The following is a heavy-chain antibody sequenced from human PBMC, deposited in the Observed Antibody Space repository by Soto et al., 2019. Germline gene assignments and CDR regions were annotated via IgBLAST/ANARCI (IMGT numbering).Heavy chain of an antibody. Sequence: PSETLSLTCSVSADSISSYYWNWIRQPPGKGLEWIGYIHYSGSTKYNPSLKSRVAISVDTSKNQFSLKLSSVTAADTAVYYCAREGDSSGLKHYYYYGMDVWGQGTTVTVSS. V-gene: IGHV4-59*01. CDR1: ADSISSYY. J-gene: IGHJ6*02. CDR3: AREGDSSGLKHYYYYGMDV. CDR2: IHYSGST. D-gene: IGHD3-22*01.